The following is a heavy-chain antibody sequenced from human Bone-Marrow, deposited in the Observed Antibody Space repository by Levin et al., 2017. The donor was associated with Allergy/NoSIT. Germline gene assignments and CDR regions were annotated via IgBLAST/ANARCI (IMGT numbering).Heavy chain of an antibody. D-gene: IGHD3-3*01. CDR1: GGSFSGYY. J-gene: IGHJ6*03. V-gene: IGHV4-34*01. CDR3: ARGLKNDFWSGYRREDYYYMDV. CDR2: INHSGST. Sequence: SQTLSLTCAVYGGSFSGYYWSWIRQPPGKGLEWIGEINHSGSTNYNPSLKSRVTISVDTSKNQFSLKLSSVTAADTAVYYCARGLKNDFWSGYRREDYYYMDVWGKGTTVTVSS.